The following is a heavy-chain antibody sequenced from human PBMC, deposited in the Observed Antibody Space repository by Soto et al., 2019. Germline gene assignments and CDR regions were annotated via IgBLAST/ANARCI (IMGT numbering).Heavy chain of an antibody. CDR3: ARQQLLPFYYALDV. J-gene: IGHJ6*02. D-gene: IGHD6-13*01. Sequence: PSETLSLTCNVSGGSISCYYWIWIRQPPGQGLEYIGYIYYRGSTNYNPSLESRVTMSVDTSRNQFSLKVNSVTAADTAVYYCARQQLLPFYYALDVWGQGTTVTVSS. V-gene: IGHV4-59*01. CDR2: IYYRGST. CDR1: GGSISCYY.